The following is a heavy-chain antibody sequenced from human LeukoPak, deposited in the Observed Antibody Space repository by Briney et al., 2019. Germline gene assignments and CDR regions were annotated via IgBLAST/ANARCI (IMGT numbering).Heavy chain of an antibody. D-gene: IGHD6-19*01. CDR2: ISSSSSYI. V-gene: IGHV3-21*04. Sequence: PGGSLRLSCAASGFTVSSNYMSWVRQAPGKGLEWVSSISSSSSYIYYADSVKGRFTISRDNAKNSLYLQMNSLRADDTAVYYCAKTPLAVAPGDFFDYWGQGTLVTVSS. CDR1: GFTVSSNY. J-gene: IGHJ4*02. CDR3: AKTPLAVAPGDFFDY.